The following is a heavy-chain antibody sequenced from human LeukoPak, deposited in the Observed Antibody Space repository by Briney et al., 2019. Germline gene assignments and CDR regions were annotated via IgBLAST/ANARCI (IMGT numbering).Heavy chain of an antibody. CDR1: GFTFSDYA. J-gene: IGHJ4*02. Sequence: GGSLRLSCAASGFTFSDYAMHWVRQAPGKGLEWVAIISYDGSKKYYADSVKGRFTISRDNSKNTQHLQMNSLRAEDTAVYYCASDGYNYDWGQGTLVTVSS. D-gene: IGHD5-24*01. V-gene: IGHV3-30*04. CDR3: ASDGYNYD. CDR2: ISYDGSKK.